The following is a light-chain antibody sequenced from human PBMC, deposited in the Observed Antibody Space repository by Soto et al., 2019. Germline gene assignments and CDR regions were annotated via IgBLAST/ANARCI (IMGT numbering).Light chain of an antibody. CDR1: SEHRTYA. V-gene: IGLV4-69*01. CDR3: QTWGTDVV. Sequence: QLVLTQSPSASASLGAAVKLTCTLSSEHRTYAVAWYQQPPEKGPRYLMKLNSDGSLIKGDGIPDRFSGSSSGTERYLTISSLQSDDEGDYYCQTWGTDVVFGGGTKLTVL. J-gene: IGLJ2*01. CDR2: LNSDGSL.